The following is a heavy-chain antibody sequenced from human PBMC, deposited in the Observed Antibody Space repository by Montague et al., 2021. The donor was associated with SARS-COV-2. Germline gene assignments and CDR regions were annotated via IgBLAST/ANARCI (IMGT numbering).Heavy chain of an antibody. CDR3: AREPGSVDGMDV. V-gene: IGHV3-74*01. D-gene: IGHD4-23*01. J-gene: IGHJ6*02. CDR1: GFSFSDYW. CDR2: INTDGSNS. Sequence: SLRLSCAASGFSFSDYWMHWVRQAPGKGLEWVSRINTDGSNSYYTDSVEGRFTISGDNAKNTLYLQMNSLRAEDTAVYYCAREPGSVDGMDVWGQGTTITVSS.